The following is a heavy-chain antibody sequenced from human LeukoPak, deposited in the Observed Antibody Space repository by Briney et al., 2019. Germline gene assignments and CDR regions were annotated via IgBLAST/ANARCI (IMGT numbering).Heavy chain of an antibody. V-gene: IGHV4-4*02. J-gene: IGHJ3*02. D-gene: IGHD2-21*02. CDR1: GGSISSSNW. CDR2: IYHSGST. CDR3: ATTVVVTAHAFDI. Sequence: SETLSLTCTVSGGSISSSNWWSWVRQPPGKGLEWIGEIYHSGSTNYNPSLKSRVTISVDKSKNQFSLKLSSVTAADTAVYYCATTVVVTAHAFDIWGQGTMVTVSS.